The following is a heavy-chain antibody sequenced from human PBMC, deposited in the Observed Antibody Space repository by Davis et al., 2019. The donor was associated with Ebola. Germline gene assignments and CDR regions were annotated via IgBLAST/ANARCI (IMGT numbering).Heavy chain of an antibody. CDR3: ARQAYYGMDV. CDR1: GASTSSYC. CDR2: SYYSGSA. Sequence: SETLSLTCTVSGASTSSYCWSWIRQRPGEGLEWIGCSYYSGSADYNPSLKSRVTISVDTSKNQFSLKLSSVTAADTAVYYCARQAYYGMDVWGQGTTVTVSS. J-gene: IGHJ6*02. V-gene: IGHV4-59*08.